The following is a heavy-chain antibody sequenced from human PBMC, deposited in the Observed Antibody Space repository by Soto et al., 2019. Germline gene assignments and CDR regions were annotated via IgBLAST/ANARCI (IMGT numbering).Heavy chain of an antibody. V-gene: IGHV4-39*01. CDR1: GGSISSSSYY. CDR2: IYYSGST. CDR3: ASQYSSSWFEDWFDP. D-gene: IGHD6-13*01. Sequence: QLQLQESGRGLVKPSETLSLTCTVSGGSISSSSYYWGWIRQPPGKGLEWIGSIYYSGSTYYNPSLKSRVTISVDTSKNQFSLKLSSVTAADTAVYYCASQYSSSWFEDWFDPWGQGTLVTVSS. J-gene: IGHJ5*02.